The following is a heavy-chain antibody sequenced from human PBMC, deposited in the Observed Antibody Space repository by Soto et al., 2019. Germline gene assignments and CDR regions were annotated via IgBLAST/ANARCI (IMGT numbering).Heavy chain of an antibody. D-gene: IGHD6-19*01. V-gene: IGHV3-7*01. CDR1: GFTLSSYW. J-gene: IGHJ4*02. Sequence: GGSLRLSCEASGFTLSSYWMSWIRQAPGKGLEWVANTRQDGGQSYLVDSVQGRFTISRDNAKNSVYLQMNSLRAEDTAVYYCVTDGSTGWHFDSWGQGTLVTVSS. CDR3: VTDGSTGWHFDS. CDR2: TRQDGGQS.